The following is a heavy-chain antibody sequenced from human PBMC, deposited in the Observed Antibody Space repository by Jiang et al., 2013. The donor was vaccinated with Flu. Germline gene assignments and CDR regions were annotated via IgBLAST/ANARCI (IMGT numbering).Heavy chain of an antibody. CDR1: GGSINGGVYY. V-gene: IGHV4-31*11. CDR3: ARGVYYDSRGPFFDY. D-gene: IGHD3-22*01. Sequence: PGLVKPLQTLSLTCAVSGGSINGGVYYWNWIRQQPGKGLEWIGSIYYSGKTYYHPSLKSRLSISVDTSKNQFSLRLSSVTAADTAVYYCARGVYYDSRGPFFDYWGQGMLVTVSS. J-gene: IGHJ4*02. CDR2: IYYSGKT.